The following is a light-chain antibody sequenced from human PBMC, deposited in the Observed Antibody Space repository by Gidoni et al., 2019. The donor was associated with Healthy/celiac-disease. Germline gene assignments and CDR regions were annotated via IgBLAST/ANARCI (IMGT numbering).Light chain of an antibody. CDR3: QQAHIFPFT. CDR2: AAS. V-gene: IGKV1-12*01. Sequence: DIQLTHSPASVSASVGDRVNITCRASQGISSWLAWYQYKPGKAPKLLIYAASSLQSGVPSRFSGSGSGTGFTLTISSLQPGDFATYYCQQAHIFPFTFGGGTKVEIK. J-gene: IGKJ4*01. CDR1: QGISSW.